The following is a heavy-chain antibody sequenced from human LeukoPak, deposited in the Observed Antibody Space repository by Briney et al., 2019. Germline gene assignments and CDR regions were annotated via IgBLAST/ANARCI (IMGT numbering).Heavy chain of an antibody. CDR3: ARRAYSDHFFDY. Sequence: RSGGSLRLSCAASGFTFSDYYMSWIRRAPGKGLEWVSDLSGSGDSKFYLDSVKGRFTISRDNAKKSLYLQLSSLRAEDTAVYYCARRAYSDHFFDYWGQGTLVTVSP. CDR2: LSGSGDSK. V-gene: IGHV3-11*01. CDR1: GFTFSDYY. D-gene: IGHD4-17*01. J-gene: IGHJ4*02.